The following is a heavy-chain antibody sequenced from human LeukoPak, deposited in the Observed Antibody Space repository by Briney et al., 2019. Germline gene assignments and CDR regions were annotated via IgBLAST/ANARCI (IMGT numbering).Heavy chain of an antibody. CDR3: ARDREIAAENYYYFDY. Sequence: SETLSLTCSVSGDSITSYAWWSWVRQPPGKGLEWIGEIHLNGITNYNPSLKSRVTMSIDKPNNQFSLNVSSVTAADTAVYYCARDREIAAENYYYFDYWGQGTLVTVSS. J-gene: IGHJ4*02. CDR1: GDSITSYAW. CDR2: IHLNGIT. D-gene: IGHD6-13*01. V-gene: IGHV4/OR15-8*02.